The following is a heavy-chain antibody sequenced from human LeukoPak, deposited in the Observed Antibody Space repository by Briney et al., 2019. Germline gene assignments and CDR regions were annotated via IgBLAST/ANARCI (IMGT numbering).Heavy chain of an antibody. CDR2: IIPIFGTA. V-gene: IGHV1-69*05. J-gene: IGHJ4*02. CDR1: GGTFSIYA. CDR3: ARAVVVVPAAIYYFDY. Sequence: GASVKVSCKASGGTFSIYAISWVRQAPGQGLEWMGGIIPIFGTANYAQKFQGRVTITTDESTSTAYMELSSLRSEDTAVYYCARAVVVVPAAIYYFDYWGQGTLVTVSS. D-gene: IGHD2-2*01.